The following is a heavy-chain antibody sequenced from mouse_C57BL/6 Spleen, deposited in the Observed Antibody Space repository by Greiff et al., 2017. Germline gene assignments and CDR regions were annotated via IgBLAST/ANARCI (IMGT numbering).Heavy chain of an antibody. V-gene: IGHV1-42*01. CDR3: ARRGYYGSSYAMDY. CDR2: INPSTGGT. CDR1: GYSFTGYY. Sequence: EVQLQQSGPELVKPGASVKISCKASGYSFTGYYMNWVKQSPEKSLEWIGEINPSTGGTTYNQKFKAKATLTVDESSSTAYMQLKSLTSEDSAVYYCARRGYYGSSYAMDYWGQGTSVTVSS. D-gene: IGHD1-1*01. J-gene: IGHJ4*01.